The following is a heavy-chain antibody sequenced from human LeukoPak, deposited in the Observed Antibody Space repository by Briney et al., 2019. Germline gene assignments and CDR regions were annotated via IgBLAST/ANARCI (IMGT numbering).Heavy chain of an antibody. D-gene: IGHD3-22*01. CDR3: AKSAYYDSSGFYREYHFDH. CDR2: ISGGGGST. V-gene: IGHV3-23*01. Sequence: GGSLRLSCAASEFTFNHYAMSWVRQAPGKGLEWVSSISGGGGSTYYADSVKGRFTISRDNSKSTLFLQMSSLTAGDTAVYYCAKSAYYDSSGFYREYHFDHWGQGTLVTVSS. J-gene: IGHJ4*02. CDR1: EFTFNHYA.